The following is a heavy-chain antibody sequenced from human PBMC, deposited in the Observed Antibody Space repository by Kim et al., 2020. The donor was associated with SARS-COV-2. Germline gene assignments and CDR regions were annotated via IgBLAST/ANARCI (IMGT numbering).Heavy chain of an antibody. J-gene: IGHJ4*02. Sequence: ILGITDNAQKIQGRVTITADKSTSTAYMEMSSLRSEDTAVYYCARHPFDYWGQGTLVTVSS. CDR2: ILGIT. V-gene: IGHV1-69*02. CDR3: ARHPFDY.